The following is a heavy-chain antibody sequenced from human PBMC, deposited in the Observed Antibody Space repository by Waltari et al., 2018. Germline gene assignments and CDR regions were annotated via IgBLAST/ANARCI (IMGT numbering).Heavy chain of an antibody. CDR1: GGSFSGYY. CDR2: INHNGST. CDR3: ARGRSERDYYGSGSYSSFDY. V-gene: IGHV4-34*01. J-gene: IGHJ4*02. D-gene: IGHD3-10*01. Sequence: QVQLQQWGAGLLKPSETLSLTCAVYGGSFSGYYWSWIRQPPGKGLEWIGEINHNGSTNYNPSLKSRVTISVDTSKNQFSLKLSSVTAADTAVYYGARGRSERDYYGSGSYSSFDYWGQGTLVTVSS.